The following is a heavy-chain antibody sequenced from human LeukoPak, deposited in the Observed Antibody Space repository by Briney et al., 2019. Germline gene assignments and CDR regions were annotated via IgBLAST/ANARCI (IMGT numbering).Heavy chain of an antibody. CDR2: ISYDGSNK. D-gene: IGHD1-1*01. Sequence: GRSLRLSCAASGFTFSSYGMHWVSQAPGKGLEWVAVISYDGSNKYYADSVKGRFTISRDNSKNTLYLQMNSLRAEDTAVYYCAKPDWNADYFDYWGQGTLVTVSS. J-gene: IGHJ4*02. CDR3: AKPDWNADYFDY. CDR1: GFTFSSYG. V-gene: IGHV3-30*18.